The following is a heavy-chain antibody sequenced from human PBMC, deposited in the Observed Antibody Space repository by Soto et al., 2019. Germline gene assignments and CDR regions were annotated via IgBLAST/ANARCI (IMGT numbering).Heavy chain of an antibody. D-gene: IGHD2-8*01. CDR2: ISAYNGNT. CDR1: GYTFSSYF. V-gene: IGHV1-18*01. Sequence: QVQLVQSGAEVKKPGASVKVSCKASGYTFSSYFISWVRQAPGQGLEWMGWISAYNGNTNYAQNLQGRVTMTTDTSXXXXXXXXXXXXSXXTAVYXXARDLPPVDYWGQGTLVTVSS. CDR3: ARDLPPVDY. J-gene: IGHJ4*02.